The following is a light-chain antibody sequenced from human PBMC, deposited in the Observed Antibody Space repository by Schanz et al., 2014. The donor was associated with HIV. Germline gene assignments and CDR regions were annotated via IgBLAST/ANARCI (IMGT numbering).Light chain of an antibody. CDR3: ATWDDSLDGWV. V-gene: IGLV1-47*01. Sequence: QSVLTQPPSASGTPGQRVTISCSGSSSNIGSNYVYWYQQLPGTAPKLLIYRNNQRPSGVPVRFSGSKSATSASLAISGLQSEDEADYFCATWDDSLDGWVFGGGTKLTVL. CDR1: SSNIGSNY. J-gene: IGLJ3*02. CDR2: RNN.